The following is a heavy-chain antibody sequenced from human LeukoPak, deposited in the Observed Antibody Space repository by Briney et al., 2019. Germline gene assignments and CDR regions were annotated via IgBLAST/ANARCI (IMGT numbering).Heavy chain of an antibody. V-gene: IGHV4-59*01. CDR3: ARRARGRGSYSAYYYYYMDV. J-gene: IGHJ6*03. D-gene: IGHD1-26*01. Sequence: PQTLSLTCTLSGGSISSYYRSWIRQPPGKGLGWVGYIYYSGSTNYNPSLKSRVTISVDTSKNQFSLKLSSVTAADTAVYYCARRARGRGSYSAYYYYYMDVWGKGTTVTVSS. CDR2: IYYSGST. CDR1: GGSISSYY.